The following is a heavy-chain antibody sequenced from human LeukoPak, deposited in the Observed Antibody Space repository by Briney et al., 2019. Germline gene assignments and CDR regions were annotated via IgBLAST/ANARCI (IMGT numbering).Heavy chain of an antibody. D-gene: IGHD6-13*01. CDR2: ITSSSSDI. CDR3: ARGRIGMAYFDC. CDR1: GFTFSSYS. V-gene: IGHV3-48*02. J-gene: IGHJ4*02. Sequence: PGGSLRLSCAASGFTFSSYSMNWVRQAPGKGLEWISYITSSSSDIHYAESVKGRFTISRDNAKNSLYLQMNSLRDEDTAVYYCARGRIGMAYFDCWGQGTLVTVSS.